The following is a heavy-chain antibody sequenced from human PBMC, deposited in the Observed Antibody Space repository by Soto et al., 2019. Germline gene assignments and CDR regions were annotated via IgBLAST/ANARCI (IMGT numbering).Heavy chain of an antibody. Sequence: QVQLVESGGGVVQPGRSLRLSCAASGFTFSSYGMHWVRQAPGKGLEWVAVIWYDGSNKYYADSVKGRFTISRDNSKNPLYLQMNSLRAEDTAVYYCAREEGLTYYYDSRGEDAFDIWGQGTMVTVSS. V-gene: IGHV3-33*01. CDR3: AREEGLTYYYDSRGEDAFDI. D-gene: IGHD3-22*01. CDR2: IWYDGSNK. J-gene: IGHJ3*02. CDR1: GFTFSSYG.